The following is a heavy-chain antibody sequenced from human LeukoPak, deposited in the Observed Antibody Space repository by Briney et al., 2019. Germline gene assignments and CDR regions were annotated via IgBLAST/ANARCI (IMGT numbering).Heavy chain of an antibody. CDR3: AKSSIAAPNWFDP. CDR1: GFTFSSYA. Sequence: GGSLRLSCAASGFTFSSYAMHWVRQAPGKGLEWVAVISYDGSNKYYADSVKGRFTISRDNPKNTLYLQMNSLRAEDTAVYYCAKSSIAAPNWFDPWGQGTLVTVSS. J-gene: IGHJ5*02. V-gene: IGHV3-30*04. D-gene: IGHD6-6*01. CDR2: ISYDGSNK.